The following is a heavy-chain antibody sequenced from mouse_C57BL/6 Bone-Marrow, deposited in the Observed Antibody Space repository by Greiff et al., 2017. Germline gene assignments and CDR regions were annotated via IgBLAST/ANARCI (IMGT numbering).Heavy chain of an antibody. CDR1: GYTFTSYW. D-gene: IGHD2-1*01. V-gene: IGHV1-69*01. Sequence: VQLQQPGAELVMPGASVKLSCKASGYTFTSYWMHWVKQRPGQGLEWIGEIAPSDSYTNYNQKFKGKSTLTVDKSSSTAYMQLSSLTSEDSAVYYCARDWGNFYYWYCGVWGTGTKVTVSS. J-gene: IGHJ1*03. CDR3: ARDWGNFYYWYCGV. CDR2: IAPSDSYT.